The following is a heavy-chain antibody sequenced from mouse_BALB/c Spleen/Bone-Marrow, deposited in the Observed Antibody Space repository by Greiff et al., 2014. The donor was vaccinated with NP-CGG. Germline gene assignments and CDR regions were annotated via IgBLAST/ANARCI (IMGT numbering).Heavy chain of an antibody. V-gene: IGHV2-9*02. D-gene: IGHD1-1*01. CDR3: ARGSYYEGAMDY. CDR1: GFSLTSYG. CDR2: IWAGGST. Sequence: VQLQQSGPGLVAPSQSLSITCTVSGFSLTSYGVHWVRQPPGKVLEWLGVIWAGGSTNYNSALMSRLSISKDSSKSQVFLKMNSLQTDDTAMYYCARGSYYEGAMDYWGQGTSVTVSS. J-gene: IGHJ4*01.